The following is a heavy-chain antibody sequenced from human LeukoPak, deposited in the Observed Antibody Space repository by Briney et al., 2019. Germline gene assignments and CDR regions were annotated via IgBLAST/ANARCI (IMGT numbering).Heavy chain of an antibody. CDR2: MNPSDFEI. CDR1: GYNFDSYL. J-gene: IGHJ6*04. D-gene: IGHD3-22*01. CDR3: ARHTETYYYDSSGYYPDV. V-gene: IGHV5-51*01. Sequence: GESLKISCEASGYNFDSYLIAWVRQLPGKGLEWMGIMNPSDFEIRKSPSFQGQVTMSADQSTRTAYLEWSSLKASDTAMYYCARHTETYYYDSSGYYPDVWGKGTTVTVSS.